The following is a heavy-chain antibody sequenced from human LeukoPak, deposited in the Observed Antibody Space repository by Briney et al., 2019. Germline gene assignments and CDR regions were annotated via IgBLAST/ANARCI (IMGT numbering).Heavy chain of an antibody. D-gene: IGHD3-10*01. CDR2: ISAYNGNT. Sequence: ASVKVSYKASGYTFTIYGISWVRQAPGQGLEWMGWISAYNGNTNYAQKLQGRVTMTTDTSTSTAYMELRSLRSDDTAVYYCARVASSYYYGSGSYYIDYWGQGTLVTVSS. V-gene: IGHV1-18*04. CDR3: ARVASSYYYGSGSYYIDY. J-gene: IGHJ4*02. CDR1: GYTFTIYG.